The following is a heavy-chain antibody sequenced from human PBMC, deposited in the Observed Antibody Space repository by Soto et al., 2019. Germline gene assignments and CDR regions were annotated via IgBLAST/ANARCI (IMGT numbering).Heavy chain of an antibody. CDR2: IYYSGST. V-gene: IGHV4-39*01. D-gene: IGHD4-4*01. CDR1: GDSISSSSYY. J-gene: IGHJ6*01. Sequence: SETLSSTCTVAGDSISSSSYYWGWIRQPPGKGLEWIGSIYYSGSTYYNPSLKSRVTISVDTSNNQFSRKLSSVTAAETAVYYCARRFDDYSNGEAYYGMDVWGHGTRVTVSS. CDR3: ARRFDDYSNGEAYYGMDV.